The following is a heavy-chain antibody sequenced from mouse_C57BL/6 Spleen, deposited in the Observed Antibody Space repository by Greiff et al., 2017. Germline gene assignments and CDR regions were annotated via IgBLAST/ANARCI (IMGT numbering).Heavy chain of an antibody. CDR2: ISDGGSYT. D-gene: IGHD2-10*01. Sequence: DVKLVESGGGLVKPGGSLKLSCAASGFTFSSYAMSWVRQTPEKRLEWVATISDGGSYTYYPDNVKGRFTISRDNAKNNLYLQMSHLKSEDTAMYYCARDMSYYGKGYFDYWGQGTTLTVSS. J-gene: IGHJ2*01. V-gene: IGHV5-4*01. CDR3: ARDMSYYGKGYFDY. CDR1: GFTFSSYA.